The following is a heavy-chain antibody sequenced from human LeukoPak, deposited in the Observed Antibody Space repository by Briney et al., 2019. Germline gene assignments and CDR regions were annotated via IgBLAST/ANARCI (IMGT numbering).Heavy chain of an antibody. D-gene: IGHD3-22*01. V-gene: IGHV3-23*01. J-gene: IGHJ4*02. CDR2: ISDSGSRT. Sequence: PGGSLRLSCAASGFIFDRYGMTWVRLAPGEGLKWVSSISDSGSRTYYADSVKGRFTVSRDNSKNTVYVQMHSLRAEDTAIYYCAIQESSGSYPYYFDYWGQGTLVTVSS. CDR3: AIQESSGSYPYYFDY. CDR1: GFIFDRYG.